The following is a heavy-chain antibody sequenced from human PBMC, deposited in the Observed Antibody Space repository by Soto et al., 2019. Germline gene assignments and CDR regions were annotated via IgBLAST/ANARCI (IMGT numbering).Heavy chain of an antibody. CDR3: ARGMYYYDSSGWAY. D-gene: IGHD3-22*01. V-gene: IGHV3-48*02. CDR1: GFTFSSYS. J-gene: IGHJ4*02. CDR2: ISSSSSTI. Sequence: PGGSLRLSCAASGFTFSSYSMNLVRQAPGKGLEWVSYISSSSSTIYYADSVKGRFTISRDNAKNSLYLQMNSLRDEDTAVYYCARGMYYYDSSGWAYWGQGTLVTVSS.